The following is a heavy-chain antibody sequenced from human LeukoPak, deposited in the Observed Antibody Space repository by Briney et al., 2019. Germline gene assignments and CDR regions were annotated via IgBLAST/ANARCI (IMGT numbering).Heavy chain of an antibody. D-gene: IGHD2-2*01. J-gene: IGHJ5*02. CDR2: FDPEDGET. Sequence: ASVKVSCKVSGYTLTELSMHWVRQAPGKGLEWMGGFDPEDGETIYAQKFQGRVTMTEDTSTDTAYMELSSLRSEDTAVYYCAVEPAATRDLENWFDPWGQGTLVTVSS. CDR3: AVEPAATRDLENWFDP. V-gene: IGHV1-24*01. CDR1: GYTLTELS.